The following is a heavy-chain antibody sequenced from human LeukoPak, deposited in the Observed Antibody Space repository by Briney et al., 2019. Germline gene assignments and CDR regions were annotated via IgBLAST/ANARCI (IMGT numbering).Heavy chain of an antibody. Sequence: SVKVSCKASGGTFSSYAISWVRQAPGQGLEWMGRIIPILGIANYAQKFQGRVTITADKSTSTAYMELSSLRSEDTAVYYCARDWGAVAGTKAFDIWGQGTMVTVSS. CDR1: GGTFSSYA. CDR3: ARDWGAVAGTKAFDI. CDR2: IIPILGIA. V-gene: IGHV1-69*04. D-gene: IGHD6-19*01. J-gene: IGHJ3*02.